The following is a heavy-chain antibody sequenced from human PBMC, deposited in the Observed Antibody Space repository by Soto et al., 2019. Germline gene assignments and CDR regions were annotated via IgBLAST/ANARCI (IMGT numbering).Heavy chain of an antibody. CDR1: GFTFSSYA. CDR3: SSSTVMILGLFAY. CDR2: ISYDGSNK. Sequence: PGGSLRLSCAASGFTFSSYAMHWVRQAPGKGLEWVAVISYDGSNKYYADSVKGRFTISRDNSKSTLYLQMNSLRAEDTAVYYLSSSTVMILGLFAYCGQGTLVIVSA. D-gene: IGHD5-18*01. J-gene: IGHJ4*02. V-gene: IGHV3-30-3*01.